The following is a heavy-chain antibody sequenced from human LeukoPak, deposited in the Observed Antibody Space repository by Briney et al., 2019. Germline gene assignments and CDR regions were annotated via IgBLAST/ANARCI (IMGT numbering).Heavy chain of an antibody. CDR3: ARDRDGYSDDFDY. J-gene: IGHJ4*02. CDR1: GFTFSSYA. Sequence: PGGSLRLSCAASGFTFSSYAMSWVRQAPGKGLEWVSSISGSSHYIYYADSVKGRFTISRDNAKSSLYLQMNSLRAEDTAVYYCARDRDGYSDDFDYWGQGTLVTVSS. V-gene: IGHV3-21*01. CDR2: ISGSSHYI. D-gene: IGHD5-24*01.